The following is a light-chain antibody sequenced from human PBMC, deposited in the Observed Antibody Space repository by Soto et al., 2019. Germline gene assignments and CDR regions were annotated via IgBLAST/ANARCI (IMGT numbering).Light chain of an antibody. J-gene: IGKJ3*01. CDR3: QQRSNSEIT. CDR2: DAS. CDR1: QSVSND. Sequence: EIVLTQSQATLSLSPGESATLSCRASQSVSNDLAWYHQKPGQAPRLLIYDASNRATGIPARFSGSGSGTDFTLTISSLEPEDFAVYYCQQRSNSEITFGPGTKVDIK. V-gene: IGKV3-11*01.